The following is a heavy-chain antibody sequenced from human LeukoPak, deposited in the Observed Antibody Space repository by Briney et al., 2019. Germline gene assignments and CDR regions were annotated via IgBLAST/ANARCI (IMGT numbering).Heavy chain of an antibody. V-gene: IGHV4-59*12. CDR3: ARSRYCSGGSCYRFRRHFDY. CDR1: GDSISNYY. Sequence: SETLSLTCTVSGDSISNYYWSWIRQPPGKGLEWIGYIYYSGSTNYNPSLKSRVTISVDTSKNQFSLKLSSVTAADTAVYYCARSRYCSGGSCYRFRRHFDYWGQGTLVTVSS. CDR2: IYYSGST. D-gene: IGHD2-15*01. J-gene: IGHJ4*02.